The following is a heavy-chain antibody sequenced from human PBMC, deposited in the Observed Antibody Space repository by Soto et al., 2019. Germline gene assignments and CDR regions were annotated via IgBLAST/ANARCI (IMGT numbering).Heavy chain of an antibody. CDR2: INGDGRTT. CDR3: GGGCYCCGGIYYLPDL. CDR1: GVTFSSYW. Sequence: PGGSLRLSCTASGVTFSSYWMHWVRQAPGKGLVWVSRINGDGRTTTYADSVKGRFTISRDNAKNTVYLQMNSLRAEDTAVYYCGGGCYCCGGIYYLPDLRGQGTSVHASS. J-gene: IGHJ4*02. V-gene: IGHV3-74*01. D-gene: IGHD3-10*01.